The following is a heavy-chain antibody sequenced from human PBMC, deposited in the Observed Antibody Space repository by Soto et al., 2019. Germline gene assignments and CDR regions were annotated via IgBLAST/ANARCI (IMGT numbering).Heavy chain of an antibody. Sequence: GGSLRLSCAASGFTFSSYGMHWVRQAPGKGLEWVAVIWYDGSNKYYADSVKGRFTISRDNSKNTLYLQMNGLRAEDTAVYYCARHIIVDIVATTQGYYYYYYGMDVWGQGTTVTVYS. V-gene: IGHV3-33*01. J-gene: IGHJ6*02. CDR3: ARHIIVDIVATTQGYYYYYYGMDV. CDR2: IWYDGSNK. D-gene: IGHD5-12*01. CDR1: GFTFSSYG.